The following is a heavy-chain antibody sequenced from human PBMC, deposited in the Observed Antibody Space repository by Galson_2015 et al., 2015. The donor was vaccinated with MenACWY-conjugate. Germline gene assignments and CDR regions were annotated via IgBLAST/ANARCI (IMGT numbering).Heavy chain of an antibody. V-gene: IGHV3-48*03. CDR3: VKDRWNRYNWNYASDI. CDR1: GFTFGGYE. CDR2: ISSSGGTI. D-gene: IGHD1-7*01. J-gene: IGHJ3*02. Sequence: SLRLSCAASGFTFGGYEMNWVRQAPGKGLEWVSFISSSGGTIHYADSVRGRFTISRDSAKNSLYLQMNSLRAEDTAVYYCVKDRWNRYNWNYASDIWGQGTMVTVSS.